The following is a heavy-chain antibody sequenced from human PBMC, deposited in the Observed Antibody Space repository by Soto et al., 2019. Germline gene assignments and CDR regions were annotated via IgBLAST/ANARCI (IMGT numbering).Heavy chain of an antibody. Sequence: ASVKVSCKASGYTFTGYYMHWVRQAPGQGLEWMGWINPNSGGTNYAQKFQGWVTMTRDTSISTAYMELSRLRSDDSAVYYCAKDTRFLEWLWTYWGQGTLVTVSS. D-gene: IGHD3-3*01. CDR3: AKDTRFLEWLWTY. V-gene: IGHV1-2*04. CDR1: GYTFTGYY. J-gene: IGHJ4*02. CDR2: INPNSGGT.